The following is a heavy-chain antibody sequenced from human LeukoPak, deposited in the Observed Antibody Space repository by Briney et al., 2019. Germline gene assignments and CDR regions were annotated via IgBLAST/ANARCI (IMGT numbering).Heavy chain of an antibody. CDR1: GFTFSSYG. J-gene: IGHJ4*02. CDR2: IWYDGSNK. Sequence: PGGSLRPSCAASGFTFSSYGMHWVRQAPGKGLEWVAVIWYDGSNKYYADSVKGRFTISRDNSKNTLYLQMNSLRAEDTAVYYCAKSGIVATIPLDYWGQGTLVTVSS. V-gene: IGHV3-33*06. CDR3: AKSGIVATIPLDY. D-gene: IGHD5-12*01.